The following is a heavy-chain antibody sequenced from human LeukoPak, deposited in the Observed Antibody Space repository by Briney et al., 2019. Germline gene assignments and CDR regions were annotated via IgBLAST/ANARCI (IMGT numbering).Heavy chain of an antibody. J-gene: IGHJ6*03. CDR1: GFTFTDVY. Sequence: GGSLRLSCAASGFTFTDVYMSWARQAPGKGLEWVGRIKTKTDGGTADYNAPVKGRFSISRDDSKNMLYLQMNSLKTEDTAVYYCARGAYMDVWGKGTTVTVSS. V-gene: IGHV3-15*01. CDR2: IKTKTDGGTA. CDR3: ARGAYMDV.